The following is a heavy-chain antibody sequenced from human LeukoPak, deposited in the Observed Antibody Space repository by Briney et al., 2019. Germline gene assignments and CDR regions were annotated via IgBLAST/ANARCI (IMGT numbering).Heavy chain of an antibody. CDR2: IFGSGGSP. Sequence: GRSLRLSCAASGFTFGSFAMYWVRQAPGKGLEWIAGIFGSGGSPHYADSVKGRFTISRDNSKNTVYLQINSLRAEDTAVYYCGKTTAGYSSGQKPAWPVDYWGQGTLVTVSS. D-gene: IGHD5-18*01. V-gene: IGHV3-23*01. J-gene: IGHJ4*02. CDR3: GKTTAGYSSGQKPAWPVDY. CDR1: GFTFGSFA.